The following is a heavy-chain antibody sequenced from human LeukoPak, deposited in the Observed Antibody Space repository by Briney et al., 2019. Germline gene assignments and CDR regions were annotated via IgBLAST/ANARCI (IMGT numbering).Heavy chain of an antibody. Sequence: ASVKVSCKASGYTFTGYYMHWVRQAPAQGLDWMGWINPNSGGTNYAQRFQARVTMTRDTSISTAYMGLSRLRSVDTAVYYCARDIVVVPAGRFYSGYDTLISWGQGTLVTVSS. CDR2: INPNSGGT. J-gene: IGHJ5*02. V-gene: IGHV1-2*02. CDR3: ARDIVVVPAGRFYSGYDTLIS. D-gene: IGHD2-2*01. CDR1: GYTFTGYY.